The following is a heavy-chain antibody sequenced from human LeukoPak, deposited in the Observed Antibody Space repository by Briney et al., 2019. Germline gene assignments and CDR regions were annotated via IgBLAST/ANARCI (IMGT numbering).Heavy chain of an antibody. Sequence: ASVKVSCKASGYTFTSYDINWVRQATGQGLEWMGWMNPNSGNTGYAQKFQGRVTMTRNTSISTAYMELSSLRSEDTAVYYCARVFYSSGWYSTLLYGMDVWGQGTTVTVSS. D-gene: IGHD6-19*01. V-gene: IGHV1-8*01. CDR2: MNPNSGNT. CDR3: ARVFYSSGWYSTLLYGMDV. CDR1: GYTFTSYD. J-gene: IGHJ6*02.